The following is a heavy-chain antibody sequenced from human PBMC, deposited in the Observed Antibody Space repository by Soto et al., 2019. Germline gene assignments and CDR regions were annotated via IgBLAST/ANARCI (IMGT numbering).Heavy chain of an antibody. Sequence: PSETLSLTCAVHGGSFSGYYWDWIRQPPGKGLEWIGYIYFRGTTNYNPSLKSRVTMSADTSKNQFSLKLNSVTAADTAVYYCARMNYYDTSGYPFDYWGQGMMVTVSS. CDR3: ARMNYYDTSGYPFDY. D-gene: IGHD3-22*01. V-gene: IGHV4-59*01. J-gene: IGHJ4*02. CDR2: IYFRGTT. CDR1: GGSFSGYY.